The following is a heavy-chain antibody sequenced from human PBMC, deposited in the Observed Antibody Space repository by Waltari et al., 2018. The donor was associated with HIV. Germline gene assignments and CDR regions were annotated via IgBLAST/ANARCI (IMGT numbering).Heavy chain of an antibody. D-gene: IGHD3-9*01. CDR3: ASNDRPVYFFDY. J-gene: IGHJ4*01. CDR2: FDPEGDET. Sequence: QVVLIVSGAEVKQPGGSVKVSCKVAGYSLTQLSMHWARQAPEKGLEWMGGFDPEGDETIYAQKFQGRLSMTEDTSTDTAYMELRGLRADDTSVYYCASNDRPVYFFDYWSHGTLVTVSS. V-gene: IGHV1-24*01. CDR1: GYSLTQLS.